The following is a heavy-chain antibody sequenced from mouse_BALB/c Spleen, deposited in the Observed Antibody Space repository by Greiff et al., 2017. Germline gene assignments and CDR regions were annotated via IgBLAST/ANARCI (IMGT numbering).Heavy chain of an antibody. CDR1: GFTFSSYA. Sequence: EVQLVESGGGLVKPGGSLKLSCAASGFTFSSYAMSWVRQTPEKRLEWVASISSGGSTYYPDSVKGRFTISRDNARNILYLQMSSLRSEDTAMYYCARTGFTTATFAYWGQGTLVTVSA. D-gene: IGHD1-2*01. CDR2: ISSGGST. CDR3: ARTGFTTATFAY. J-gene: IGHJ3*01. V-gene: IGHV5-6-5*01.